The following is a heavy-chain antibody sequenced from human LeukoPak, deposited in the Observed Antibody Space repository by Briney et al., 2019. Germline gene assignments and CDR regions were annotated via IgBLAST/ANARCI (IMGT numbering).Heavy chain of an antibody. V-gene: IGHV5-51*01. J-gene: IGHJ4*02. CDR3: ARSRFLEWLPTLSSFDY. Sequence: GESLKISCKGSGYTFTNYWIGWVRQMPGKGLEWMGIIYPGDSDTRYSPSFQGQVTISADKSISTAYLQWSSLKASDTAMYYCARSRFLEWLPTLSSFDYWGQGTLVTVSS. D-gene: IGHD3-3*01. CDR1: GYTFTNYW. CDR2: IYPGDSDT.